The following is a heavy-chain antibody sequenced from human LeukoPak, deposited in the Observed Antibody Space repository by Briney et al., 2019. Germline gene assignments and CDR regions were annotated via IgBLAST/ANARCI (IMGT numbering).Heavy chain of an antibody. CDR1: GYSFTSYW. CDR3: ARQMPDYGGNSGVYYYMDV. CDR2: IYPGDSDT. Sequence: GESLKISCKGSGYSFTSYWIGWVRQMPGKGLEWMGIIYPGDSDTRYSPSFQGQVTISADKSISTAYLQWSSLKASDTAMYYCARQMPDYGGNSGVYYYMDVWGKGTTDTISS. D-gene: IGHD4-23*01. J-gene: IGHJ6*03. V-gene: IGHV5-51*01.